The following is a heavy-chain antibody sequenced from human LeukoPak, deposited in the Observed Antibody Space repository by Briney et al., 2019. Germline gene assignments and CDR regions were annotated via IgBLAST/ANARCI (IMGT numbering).Heavy chain of an antibody. J-gene: IGHJ4*02. CDR1: GFTFSSYV. CDR2: INGGGGGT. Sequence: TGGSLRLSCAASGFTFSSYVMSWVRQAPGKGLEWVSAINGGGGGTYYADSVKGRFTISRDNSKNTLFLQMNSLRVEDTAVYYCTREGRFPVHWGQGTLVTVSS. V-gene: IGHV3-23*01. D-gene: IGHD6-6*01. CDR3: TREGRFPVH.